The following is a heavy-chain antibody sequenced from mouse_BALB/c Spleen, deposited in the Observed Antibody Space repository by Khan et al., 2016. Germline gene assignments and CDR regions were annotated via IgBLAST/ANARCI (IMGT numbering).Heavy chain of an antibody. CDR3: ARRFITTVVTSYFDY. CDR2: INPSTGYT. CDR1: GYTFTSYW. D-gene: IGHD1-1*01. V-gene: IGHV1-7*01. J-gene: IGHJ2*01. Sequence: QVQLQQSGAELAKPGASVKMSCKASGYTFTSYWMHWVKQRPGQGLEWIGYINPSTGYTEYNQKFKDKATLTADKSSSTAYMQLSSLTSEDSAVYYCARRFITTVVTSYFDYWGQGTTLTVSS.